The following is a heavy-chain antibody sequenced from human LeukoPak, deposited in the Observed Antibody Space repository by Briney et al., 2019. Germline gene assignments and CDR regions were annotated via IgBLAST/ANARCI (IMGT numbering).Heavy chain of an antibody. CDR2: ISSSSSYI. J-gene: IGHJ4*02. Sequence: PGGSLRLSCAASGFTFSSYSMNWVRQAPGKGLEWVSSISSSSSYIYYADSVKGRFTISRDNAKNSLYLQMNSLRAEDTAVYYCAKDRGRSSGWTAVDYWGQGTLVTVSS. D-gene: IGHD6-19*01. CDR3: AKDRGRSSGWTAVDY. CDR1: GFTFSSYS. V-gene: IGHV3-21*01.